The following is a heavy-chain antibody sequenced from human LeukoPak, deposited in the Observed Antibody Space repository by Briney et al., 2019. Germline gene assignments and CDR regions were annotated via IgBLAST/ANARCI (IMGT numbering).Heavy chain of an antibody. D-gene: IGHD1-26*01. V-gene: IGHV3-23*01. CDR1: GFTFSSYA. J-gene: IGHJ4*02. CDR3: AKNTSGTYLDY. Sequence: GGSLRLSCAASGFTFSSYAMTWVRQAPGKGLQWVSGISTSGVSTNYAVSVKGRFTISRDNSKTMVYLQMNSLRAEDTAVYYCAKNTSGTYLDYWGQGILVTVSS. CDR2: ISTSGVST.